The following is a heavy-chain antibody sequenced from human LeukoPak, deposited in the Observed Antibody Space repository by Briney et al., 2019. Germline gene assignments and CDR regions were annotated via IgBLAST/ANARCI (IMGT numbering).Heavy chain of an antibody. J-gene: IGHJ4*02. CDR2: ISSSGRSI. CDR3: AREIPSGSYAPDY. V-gene: IGHV3-21*05. CDR1: GFTFSSYS. D-gene: IGHD1-26*01. Sequence: GGSLRLSCAASGFTFSSYSMDSVRQPAGKGLEWVSYISSSGRSILYADSVKGRFTVSRDNAKNSLYLQMNNLRAEDTAVYYCAREIPSGSYAPDYWGQGTLVTVSS.